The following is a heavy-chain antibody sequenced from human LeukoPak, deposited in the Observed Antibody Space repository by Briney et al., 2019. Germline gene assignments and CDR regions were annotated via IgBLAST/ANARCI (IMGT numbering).Heavy chain of an antibody. J-gene: IGHJ5*02. Sequence: PSQTLSLTCTVSGGSIRSGSYYWSWIRQPPGKGLEWIGYIYYSGSTNYNPSLKSRVTISVDTSKNQFSLKLSSVTAADTAVYYCARSSNWFDPWGQGTLVTVSS. CDR1: GGSIRSGSYY. V-gene: IGHV4-61*01. CDR3: ARSSNWFDP. CDR2: IYYSGST.